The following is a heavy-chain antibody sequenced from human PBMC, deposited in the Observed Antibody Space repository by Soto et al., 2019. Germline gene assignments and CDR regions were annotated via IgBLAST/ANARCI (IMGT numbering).Heavy chain of an antibody. CDR1: GGSISSSNW. Sequence: SETLSLTCAVSGGSISSSNWWSWVRQPPGKGLEWIGEIYHSGSTNYNPSLKSRVTISVDKSKNQFSLKLSSVTAADTAVYYCASVGSDNYYYYGMDVWGQGTTVTVSS. CDR2: IYHSGST. D-gene: IGHD3-10*01. J-gene: IGHJ6*02. V-gene: IGHV4-4*02. CDR3: ASVGSDNYYYYGMDV.